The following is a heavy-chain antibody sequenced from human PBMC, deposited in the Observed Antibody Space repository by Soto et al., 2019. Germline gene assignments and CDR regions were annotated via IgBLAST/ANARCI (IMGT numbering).Heavy chain of an antibody. V-gene: IGHV1-18*01. D-gene: IGHD3-10*01. CDR1: GYTFTSYG. CDR3: ASGTRGSRADFDY. J-gene: IGHJ4*02. CDR2: ISAYNGNT. Sequence: ASVKVSFKASGYTFTSYGISWVRQAPGQGLEWMGWISAYNGNTNYAQKLQGRVTMTTDTSTSTAYVELRSLRSDDTAVYYRASGTRGSRADFDYWGQGTLVTVSS.